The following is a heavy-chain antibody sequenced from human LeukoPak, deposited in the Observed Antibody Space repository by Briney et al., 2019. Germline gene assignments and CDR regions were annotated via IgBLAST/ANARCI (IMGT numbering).Heavy chain of an antibody. V-gene: IGHV4-34*01. D-gene: IGHD2-15*01. J-gene: IGHJ6*02. CDR2: INHSGST. CDR3: ARGFGIFGPYYYYYGMDV. CDR1: GGSFSGYY. Sequence: KPSETLSLTCAVYGGSFSGYYWSWIRQPPGKGLEWIGEINHSGSTNYNPSLKSRVTISVDTSKNQFSLKLSSVTAADTAVYYCARGFGIFGPYYYYYGMDVWGQGTTVTVSS.